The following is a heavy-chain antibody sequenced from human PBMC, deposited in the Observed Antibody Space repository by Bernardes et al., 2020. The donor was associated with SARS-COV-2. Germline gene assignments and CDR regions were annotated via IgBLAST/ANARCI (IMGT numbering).Heavy chain of an antibody. V-gene: IGHV3-7*04. J-gene: IGHJ6*02. CDR1: GFTFSSYW. Sequence: GGPLRFSCAASGFTFSSYWMSWVRKAPGKGLEWVANIKQDGSEKYYVDSVKGRFTISRDNAKNSLYLQMNSLRAEDTAVYYCARYNVNWAIYFYGMDVWGQGTTVTVSS. CDR3: ARYNVNWAIYFYGMDV. CDR2: IKQDGSEK. D-gene: IGHD7-27*01.